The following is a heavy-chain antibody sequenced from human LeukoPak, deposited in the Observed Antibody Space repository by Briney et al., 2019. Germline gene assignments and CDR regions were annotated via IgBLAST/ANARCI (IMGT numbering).Heavy chain of an antibody. CDR2: ISISRSYI. J-gene: IGHJ4*02. D-gene: IGHD6-19*01. Sequence: RGTLRLSCAASGFTFSSYSMNWVRQAPGKGLEWVSSISISRSYIYYADSVKGRFTISRDNAKNSLYLQMNSLRAEHTAVYYCARVRVEQWLVELDYWGQGTLVTVSS. CDR3: ARVRVEQWLVELDY. CDR1: GFTFSSYS. V-gene: IGHV3-21*01.